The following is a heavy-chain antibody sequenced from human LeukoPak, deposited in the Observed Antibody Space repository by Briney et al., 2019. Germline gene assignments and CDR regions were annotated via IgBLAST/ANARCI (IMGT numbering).Heavy chain of an antibody. J-gene: IGHJ4*02. CDR1: GFTFSSYA. V-gene: IGHV3-23*01. CDR2: ISGSGGST. CDR3: AKLPPQILTGYRYFDY. D-gene: IGHD3-9*01. Sequence: GGSLRLSCAASGFTFSSYAMSWVRQAPGKGLEWVSAISGSGGSTYYADSVKGRFTISRDNSKNTLYLQMNSLRAEDTAIYYCAKLPPQILTGYRYFDYWGQGTLVTVSS.